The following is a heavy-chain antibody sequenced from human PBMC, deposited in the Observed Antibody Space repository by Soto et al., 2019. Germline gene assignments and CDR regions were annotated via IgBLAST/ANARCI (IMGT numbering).Heavy chain of an antibody. CDR3: AREASVLIPAAQPSRFDS. Sequence: ASVKVSCKGFGYSFMKYGINWVRQAPGQGLEWVGWISPYSGYTHSAQKFHGRLTLTTDTAASTAYMELRVLRSADTALYYCAREASVLIPAAQPSRFDSWGQGTLVTVSS. D-gene: IGHD2-2*01. CDR2: ISPYSGYT. CDR1: GYSFMKYG. J-gene: IGHJ4*02. V-gene: IGHV1-18*01.